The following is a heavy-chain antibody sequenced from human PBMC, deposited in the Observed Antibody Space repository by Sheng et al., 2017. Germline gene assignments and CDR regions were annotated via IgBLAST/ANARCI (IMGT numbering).Heavy chain of an antibody. CDR1: GFTVSSNY. J-gene: IGHJ4*02. D-gene: IGHD3-10*01. CDR2: IYSGGST. Sequence: EVQLVESGGGLVQPGGSLRLSCAASGFTVSSNYMSWVRQAPGKGLEWVSVIYSGGSTYYADSVKGRFTISRDNSKNTLYLQMNSLRAEDTAVYYCARALLWFGESPWDWGQGTLVTVSS. V-gene: IGHV3-66*01. CDR3: ARALLWFGESPWD.